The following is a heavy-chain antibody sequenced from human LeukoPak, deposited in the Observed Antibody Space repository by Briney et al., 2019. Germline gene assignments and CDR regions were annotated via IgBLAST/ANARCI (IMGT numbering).Heavy chain of an antibody. CDR1: GFTFTTYG. J-gene: IGHJ4*02. D-gene: IGHD3-16*01. V-gene: IGHV3-23*01. Sequence: QTGGSLRLSCAASGFTFTTYGMTWVRQAPGKGLEWVSAIGAGGSNKYYADSVKGRFTISRDKSKSTLFLQMNSLRAEDTAVYYCAKTPKNYDSSGGGGFDCLGQGTPVTVSS. CDR3: AKTPKNYDSSGGGGFDC. CDR2: IGAGGSNK.